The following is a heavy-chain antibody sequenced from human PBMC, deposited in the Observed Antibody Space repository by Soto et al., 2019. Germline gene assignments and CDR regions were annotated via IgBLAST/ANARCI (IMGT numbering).Heavy chain of an antibody. J-gene: IGHJ4*02. V-gene: IGHV4-31*03. CDR1: GGSIYTGGFY. Sequence: QVQLQESGPGLVKPSQTLSLTCTVSGGSIYTGGFYWSWIRQPPGKGLEWLGYIYYTGSNQYTPSLESRLTISTDTPDNQCCLRLTSVTVADTAVYYCATSLVTSRTRVDYWGQGTLVTVSS. CDR3: ATSLVTSRTRVDY. CDR2: IYYTGSN. D-gene: IGHD1-26*01.